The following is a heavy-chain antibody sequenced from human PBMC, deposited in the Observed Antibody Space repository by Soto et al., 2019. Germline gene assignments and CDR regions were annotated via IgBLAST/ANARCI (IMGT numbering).Heavy chain of an antibody. V-gene: IGHV1-18*01. CDR3: ARARRYCSSTSCYFDY. J-gene: IGHJ4*02. Sequence: ASVKVSCKASGYTFTSYGITWVRQAPGQGLQWMGWITYTGDTSYAQKFQGRVSMTTDTSTSTAYMELRSLTSDDTAVYYCARARRYCSSTSCYFDYWGQGTLVTVSS. CDR1: GYTFTSYG. CDR2: ITYTGDT. D-gene: IGHD2-2*01.